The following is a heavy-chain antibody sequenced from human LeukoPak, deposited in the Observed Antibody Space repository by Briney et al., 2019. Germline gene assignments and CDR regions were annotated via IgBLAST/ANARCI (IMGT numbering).Heavy chain of an antibody. J-gene: IGHJ5*02. CDR1: GYTFTSNY. CDR2: INPNSGGT. V-gene: IGHV1-2*02. D-gene: IGHD4-17*01. CDR3: ARVPWDYGDYARWFDP. Sequence: ASVKVSCKAFGYTFTSNYMHWVRQAPGQGLEWMGWINPNSGGTNYAQKFQGRVTMTRDTSISTAYMELSRLRSDDTAVYYCARVPWDYGDYARWFDPWGQGTLVTVSS.